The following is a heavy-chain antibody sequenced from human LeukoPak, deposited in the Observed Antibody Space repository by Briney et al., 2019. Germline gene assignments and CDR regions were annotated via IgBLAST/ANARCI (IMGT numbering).Heavy chain of an antibody. CDR3: ARAFEEDTPRGLDWFDP. D-gene: IGHD2-15*01. CDR2: INPSSGGT. CDR1: GYTFTGYY. V-gene: IGHV1-2*02. J-gene: IGHJ5*02. Sequence: ASVKVSCKASGYTFTGYYMHWVRQAPGQGLERMGYINPSSGGTNYAQKVQSRATMTRDTSISTAYMELSRLRSDDTAVYYGARAFEEDTPRGLDWFDPWGQGTLVTVSS.